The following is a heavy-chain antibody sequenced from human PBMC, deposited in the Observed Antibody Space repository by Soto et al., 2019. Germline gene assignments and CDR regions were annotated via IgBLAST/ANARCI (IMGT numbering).Heavy chain of an antibody. D-gene: IGHD3-22*01. J-gene: IGHJ4*02. CDR1: GFTFSSYG. Sequence: QVQLVEPGGGVVQPGRSLRLSCAVSGFTFSSYGMNWVRQAPGKGLEWVAAIYYDGSNKYYADSVRGRFTISRDNFKNTLYLHMNSLRAEDTAVYYCARDSKDDSSGYYAGFDYWGQGTLVTVSS. CDR3: ARDSKDDSSGYYAGFDY. CDR2: IYYDGSNK. V-gene: IGHV3-33*01.